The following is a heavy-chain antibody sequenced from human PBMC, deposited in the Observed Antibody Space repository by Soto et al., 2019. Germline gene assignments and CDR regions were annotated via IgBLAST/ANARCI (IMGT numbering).Heavy chain of an antibody. D-gene: IGHD2-15*01. J-gene: IGHJ4*02. Sequence: ASVKVSCKASGYTFTGYYMHWVRQAPGQGLEWMGWINPNSGGTNYAQKFQDWVTMTRDTSISTAYMELSRLRSDDTAVYYCARGDRAQNYFDYWGQGTLVTVSS. CDR2: INPNSGGT. CDR3: ARGDRAQNYFDY. CDR1: GYTFTGYY. V-gene: IGHV1-2*04.